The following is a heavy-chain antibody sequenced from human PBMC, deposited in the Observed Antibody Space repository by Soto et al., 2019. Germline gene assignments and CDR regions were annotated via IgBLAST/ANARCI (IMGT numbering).Heavy chain of an antibody. Sequence: EVQLVESGGGLVKPGGSLRLSCAASGFTFSSYSMNWVRQAPGKGLEWVSSISSSSSYIYYADSVKGRFTISRDNAKNSLYLQMNGVRAEDTAVYYCARALGGYCSGGSCYAALGYWGQGTLVTVSS. D-gene: IGHD2-15*01. V-gene: IGHV3-21*01. CDR1: GFTFSSYS. J-gene: IGHJ4*02. CDR2: ISSSSSYI. CDR3: ARALGGYCSGGSCYAALGY.